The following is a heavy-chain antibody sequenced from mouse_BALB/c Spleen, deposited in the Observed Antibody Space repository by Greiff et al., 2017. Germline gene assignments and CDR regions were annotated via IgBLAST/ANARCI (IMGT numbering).Heavy chain of an antibody. CDR2: IDPSDSET. CDR1: GYSFTSYW. D-gene: IGHD2-2*01. J-gene: IGHJ3*01. CDR3: ALYYGYEGAWFAY. Sequence: QVQLHQSGPQLVRPGASVKISCKASGYSFTSYWMHWVKQRPGQGLEWIGMIDPSDSETRLNQKFKDKATLTVDKSSSTAYMQLSSPTSEDSAVYYCALYYGYEGAWFAYWGQGTLVTVSA. V-gene: IGHV1-74*01.